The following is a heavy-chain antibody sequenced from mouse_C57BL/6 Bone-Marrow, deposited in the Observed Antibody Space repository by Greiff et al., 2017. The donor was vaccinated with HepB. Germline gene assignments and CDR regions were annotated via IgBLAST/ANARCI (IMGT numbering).Heavy chain of an antibody. CDR3: ARTPLGLAMDY. CDR2: IDPNSGGT. J-gene: IGHJ4*01. CDR1: GFTFTSYW. V-gene: IGHV1-72*01. Sequence: QVQLQQPGAELVKPGASVKLSCKASGFTFTSYWMHWVKQRPGRGLAWIGRIDPNSGGTQSNAKFKSKATLTVDKPSSTAYMQLSSLTSEDSAVYYCARTPLGLAMDYWGQGTSVTVAS. D-gene: IGHD4-1*01.